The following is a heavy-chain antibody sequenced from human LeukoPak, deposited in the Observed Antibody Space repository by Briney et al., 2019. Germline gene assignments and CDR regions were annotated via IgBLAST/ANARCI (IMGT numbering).Heavy chain of an antibody. CDR2: ITVCNGNT. D-gene: IGHD3-22*01. J-gene: IGHJ4*02. CDR3: ARGYYDSSGYSYVDY. CDR1: GYTFPNYG. V-gene: IGHV1-18*01. Sequence: ASVKVSCKPSGYTFPNYGITWVRQAPGQGLEWMGWITVCNGNTNYGQKVQGRVTMTTDTSTNTAYMELRSLRSEDTAVYYCARGYYDSSGYSYVDYWGQGTLVTVSS.